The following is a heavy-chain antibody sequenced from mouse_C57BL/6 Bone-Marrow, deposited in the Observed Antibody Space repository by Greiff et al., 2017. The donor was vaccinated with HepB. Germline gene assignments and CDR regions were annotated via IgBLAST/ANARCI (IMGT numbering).Heavy chain of an antibody. D-gene: IGHD1-1*01. CDR1: GFTFSSYT. V-gene: IGHV5-9*01. CDR2: ISGGGGNT. CDR3: ARLITTVGGYFDY. Sequence: EVMLVESGGGLVKPGGSLKLSCAASGFTFSSYTMSWVRQTPEQRLEWVATISGGGGNTYYPDSVKGRFTISRDNAKSTLYLQVSSLRSEDTALYYGARLITTVGGYFDYWGQGTTLTVSS. J-gene: IGHJ2*01.